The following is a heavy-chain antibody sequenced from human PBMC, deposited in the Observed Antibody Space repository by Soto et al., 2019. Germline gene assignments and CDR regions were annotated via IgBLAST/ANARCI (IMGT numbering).Heavy chain of an antibody. Sequence: SVKVSCKASGGTFSSYAISWVRQAPGQGLEWMGGIIPIFGTANYAQKFQGRVTITADESTSTAYMELSSLRSEDTAVYYCARDRLSVSLRYCSSTSCYYYFDYWGQGTLVTVSS. V-gene: IGHV1-69*13. CDR2: IIPIFGTA. CDR3: ARDRLSVSLRYCSSTSCYYYFDY. CDR1: GGTFSSYA. D-gene: IGHD2-2*01. J-gene: IGHJ4*02.